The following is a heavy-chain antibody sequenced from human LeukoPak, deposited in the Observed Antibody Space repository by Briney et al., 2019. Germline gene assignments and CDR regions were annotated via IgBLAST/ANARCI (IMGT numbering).Heavy chain of an antibody. CDR2: ISGSGGST. V-gene: IGHV3-23*01. CDR1: GFTFSSCV. D-gene: IGHD7-27*01. J-gene: IGHJ3*02. Sequence: PGGSLRLSCAASGFTFSSCVMSWVRQAPGKGLEWVSIISGSGGSTYYADSMKGRFTISRDNSKNTLYLQMNSLRAEDTAVYYCAKRLTGAGAFDIWGQGTMVTVSS. CDR3: AKRLTGAGAFDI.